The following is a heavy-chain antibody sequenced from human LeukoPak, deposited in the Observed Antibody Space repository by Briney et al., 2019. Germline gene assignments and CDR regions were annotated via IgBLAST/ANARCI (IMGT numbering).Heavy chain of an antibody. CDR1: GFTFSSYD. V-gene: IGHV3-7*01. CDR3: ARDRGYYDSSGFPDY. J-gene: IGHJ4*02. CDR2: IKQDGSEK. Sequence: GGSLRLSCAPSGFTFSSYDMSWVRQAPGKGLEWVANIKQDGSEKYYVDSVKGRFTISRDNAKNSLYLQMNSLRAEDTAVYYCARDRGYYDSSGFPDYWGQGTLVTVSS. D-gene: IGHD3-22*01.